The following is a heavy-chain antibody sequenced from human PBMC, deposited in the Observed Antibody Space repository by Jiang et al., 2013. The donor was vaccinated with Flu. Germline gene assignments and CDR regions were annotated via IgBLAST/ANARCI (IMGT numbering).Heavy chain of an antibody. Sequence: QLVESGAEVRKPGSSVKVSCKASGGTFSSYAISWVRQAPGQGLEWMGGIIPIFGTANYAQKFQGRVTITADESTSTAYMELSSLRSEDTAVYYCARERDPDYSNYVGLNALSNHFDYWGQGTLVTVSS. J-gene: IGHJ4*02. D-gene: IGHD4-11*01. CDR1: GGTFSSYA. CDR2: IIPIFGTA. CDR3: ARERDPDYSNYVGLNALSNHFDY. V-gene: IGHV1-69*01.